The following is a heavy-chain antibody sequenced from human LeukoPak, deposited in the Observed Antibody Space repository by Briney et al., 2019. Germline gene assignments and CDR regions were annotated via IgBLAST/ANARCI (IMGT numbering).Heavy chain of an antibody. D-gene: IGHD2-2*01. CDR3: AGTSIVVVPAAAQNDYYYYYYMDV. CDR1: GGSITSYY. V-gene: IGHV4-59*08. J-gene: IGHJ6*03. Sequence: SETLSLTCTVSGGSITSYYWSWIRQPPGKGLEWIGYIYYSGNTNYNPSLKSRVTISVDTSKNQFSLKLSSVTAADTAVYYCAGTSIVVVPAAAQNDYYYYYYMDVWGKGTTVTVSS. CDR2: IYYSGNT.